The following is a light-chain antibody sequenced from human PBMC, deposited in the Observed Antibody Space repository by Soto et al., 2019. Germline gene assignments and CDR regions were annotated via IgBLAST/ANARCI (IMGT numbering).Light chain of an antibody. CDR3: QQRSNWPPGGT. J-gene: IGKJ2*02. Sequence: EIVLTQSPATLSLSPGERASLSCRASQSVSTFLAWYQQKPGQAPRLLIYDASNRATDIPARFSGSGSGTDFTLTISSLEPEDVAVYYCQQRSNWPPGGTFGQGTTLEIK. CDR2: DAS. V-gene: IGKV3-11*01. CDR1: QSVSTF.